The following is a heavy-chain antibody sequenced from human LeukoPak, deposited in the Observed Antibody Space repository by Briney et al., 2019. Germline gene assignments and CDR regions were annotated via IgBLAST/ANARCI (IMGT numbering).Heavy chain of an antibody. V-gene: IGHV3-33*06. J-gene: IGHJ4*02. Sequence: PGRSLRLSCAASGFTFSSYGMHWVRQAPGKGLEWVAVIWYDGSNKYYADSVKGRFTISRDNSKNTLYLQMNSLRAEDTAVYYCAKDPDYSSSWYYYSDYWGQGTLVTVSP. CDR3: AKDPDYSSSWYYYSDY. D-gene: IGHD6-13*01. CDR1: GFTFSSYG. CDR2: IWYDGSNK.